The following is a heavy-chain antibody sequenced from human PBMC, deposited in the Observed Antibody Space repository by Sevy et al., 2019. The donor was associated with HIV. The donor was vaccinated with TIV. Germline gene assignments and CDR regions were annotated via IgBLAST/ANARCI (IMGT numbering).Heavy chain of an antibody. J-gene: IGHJ4*02. V-gene: IGHV3-23*01. CDR2: ISGSGGST. Sequence: GGSLRLSCAASGFTFSSYAMSWVRQAPGKGLEWVSAISGSGGSTYYADSVKGRFTISRDNSKNTLYLQMNSLRAEDTAVYYCAKRSGYSDSSGYLGRYFDYWGQGTLVTVSS. D-gene: IGHD3-22*01. CDR1: GFTFSSYA. CDR3: AKRSGYSDSSGYLGRYFDY.